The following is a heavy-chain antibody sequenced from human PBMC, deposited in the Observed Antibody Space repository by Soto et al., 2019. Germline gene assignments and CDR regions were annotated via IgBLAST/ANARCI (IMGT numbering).Heavy chain of an antibody. D-gene: IGHD3-10*01. Sequence: GGSLRLSCAASGFTFSSYAMSWVRQAPGKGLEWVSAISGSGGSTYYADSVKGRFTISRDNSKNTLYLQMNSLRAEDTAVYYCAKSSKSLRRGVIVHFDYWGQGTLVTVSS. V-gene: IGHV3-23*01. J-gene: IGHJ4*02. CDR2: ISGSGGST. CDR1: GFTFSSYA. CDR3: AKSSKSLRRGVIVHFDY.